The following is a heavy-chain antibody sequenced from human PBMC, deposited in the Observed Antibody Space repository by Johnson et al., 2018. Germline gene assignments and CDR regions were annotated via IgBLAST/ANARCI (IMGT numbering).Heavy chain of an antibody. CDR2: IYYSGST. CDR3: ARSGSRGYYYYMDV. V-gene: IGHV4-59*01. Sequence: QVQLQESGPGLVKPSETLSLTCTVSGGSISSYYWNWIRQPPGKGLEWIGDIYYSGSTNYTPTLRRRVTITVDTSKNQFSLKLGSVTDADTAVYYCARSGSRGYYYYMDVWGKGTTVTVSS. CDR1: GGSISSYY. J-gene: IGHJ6*03. D-gene: IGHD3-3*01.